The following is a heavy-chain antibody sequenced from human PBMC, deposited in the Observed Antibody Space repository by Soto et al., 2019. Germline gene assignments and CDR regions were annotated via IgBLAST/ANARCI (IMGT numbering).Heavy chain of an antibody. CDR3: ARESEDLTSNFDY. Sequence: GGSLRLSCAASGFTFSRYSMNWVRQAPGKGLEWVSSISSTTNYIYYADSMKGRFTVSRDNAKNSVYLDMNSLSAEDTAVYYCARESEDLTSNFDYWGQGTLVTVS. CDR1: GFTFSRYS. V-gene: IGHV3-21*01. J-gene: IGHJ4*02. CDR2: ISSTTNYI.